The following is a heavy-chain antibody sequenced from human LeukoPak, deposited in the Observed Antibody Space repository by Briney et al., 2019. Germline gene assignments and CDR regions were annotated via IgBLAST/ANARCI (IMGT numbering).Heavy chain of an antibody. V-gene: IGHV3-21*01. CDR2: ISSSSSYI. Sequence: GGSLRLSCAASGFTFSSYSMNWVRQAPGKGLEWVSSISSSSSYIYYADSVKGRFTISRDNAKNSLYLQMNSLRAEDTAVYYCAGEYSSSSTFDYWGQGTLVTVSS. J-gene: IGHJ4*02. CDR1: GFTFSSYS. CDR3: AGEYSSSSTFDY. D-gene: IGHD6-6*01.